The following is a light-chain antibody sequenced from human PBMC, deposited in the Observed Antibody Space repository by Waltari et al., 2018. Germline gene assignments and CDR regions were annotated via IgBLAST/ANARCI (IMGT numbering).Light chain of an antibody. CDR2: RNN. CDR1: NSNPGSNY. CDR3: ASWDDSHYV. V-gene: IGLV1-47*01. Sequence: QSVLTQPPSASETPGQRVTISCSGTNSNPGSNYLYWYQQLPGTAPKLLIYRNNQRHSGVPDRFSASKSGTSASLAIDGLRSEDEAVYYCASWDDSHYVFGPGTQVTVL. J-gene: IGLJ1*01.